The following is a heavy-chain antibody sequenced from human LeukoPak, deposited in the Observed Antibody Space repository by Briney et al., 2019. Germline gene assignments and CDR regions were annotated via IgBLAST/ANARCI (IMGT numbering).Heavy chain of an antibody. CDR3: ARAVTRRNWFDP. CDR2: INPNSGGT. CDR1: GYTFTGYY. J-gene: IGHJ5*02. Sequence: GASVKVSCKASGYTFTGYYMHWVRQAPGQGLEWMGWINPNSGGTNYAQKLQGRVTMTRDTSISTAYMELSRLRSDDTAVYYCARAVTRRNWFDPWGQGTLVTVSS. D-gene: IGHD4-17*01. V-gene: IGHV1-2*02.